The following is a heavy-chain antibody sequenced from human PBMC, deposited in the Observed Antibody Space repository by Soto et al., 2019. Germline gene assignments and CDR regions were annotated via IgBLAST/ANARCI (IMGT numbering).Heavy chain of an antibody. V-gene: IGHV4-31*03. CDR2: IYYSGDT. CDR3: ARVVPATHNDY. CDR1: GGSISSGNYY. D-gene: IGHD2-15*01. J-gene: IGHJ4*02. Sequence: QVQLQESGPGLVKPSQTLSLTCTVSGGSISSGNYYWNWIRQHPGKGLEWIGYIYYSGDTYHNPSLKRRVTISLDTSKNQFFLRVNSVTAADTAVYYCARVVPATHNDYWGQGTLVTVSS.